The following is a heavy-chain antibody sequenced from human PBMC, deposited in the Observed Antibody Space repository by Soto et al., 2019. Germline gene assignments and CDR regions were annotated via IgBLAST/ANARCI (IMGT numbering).Heavy chain of an antibody. J-gene: IGHJ4*02. D-gene: IGHD1-26*01. V-gene: IGHV3-23*01. CDR2: ISGSDSKT. CDR3: AREVYYDCNEWFDD. CDR1: GFTFSDSA. Sequence: GGSLRLSCAASGFTFSDSAMNWVRQAPGKGLEWVSIISGSDSKTYYADYVKGRFTISRDNSKNMLYLDMNGLRDEDTAVYYCAREVYYDCNEWFDDWGQGTLVTVSS.